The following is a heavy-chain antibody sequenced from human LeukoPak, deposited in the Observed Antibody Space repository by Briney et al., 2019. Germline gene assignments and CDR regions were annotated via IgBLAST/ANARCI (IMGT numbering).Heavy chain of an antibody. CDR1: GYTFTSYG. CDR2: ISAYNGNT. Sequence: GASVKVSCKASGYTFTSYGISWVRQAPGQGLEWMGWISAYNGNTNYAQKLQGRVTMTTDTSTSTAYMELRSLRCDDTAVYYCARDIAAAGNDAFDIWGQGTMVTVSS. V-gene: IGHV1-18*01. J-gene: IGHJ3*02. D-gene: IGHD6-13*01. CDR3: ARDIAAAGNDAFDI.